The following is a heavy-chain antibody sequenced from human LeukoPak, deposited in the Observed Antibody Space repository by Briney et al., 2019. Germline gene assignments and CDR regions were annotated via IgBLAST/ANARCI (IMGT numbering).Heavy chain of an antibody. CDR3: ARALSQTVAGIPYYYYMDV. Sequence: PGGTLRLSCAASGFTFSNYGMSWIRQAPGKGLEGVSYISSSGSTIYYADSVKGRFTISRDNAKNSLYLQMNSLRAEDTAVYYCARALSQTVAGIPYYYYMDVWGKGTTVTVSS. CDR2: ISSSGSTI. CDR1: GFTFSNYG. D-gene: IGHD6-19*01. J-gene: IGHJ6*03. V-gene: IGHV3-11*04.